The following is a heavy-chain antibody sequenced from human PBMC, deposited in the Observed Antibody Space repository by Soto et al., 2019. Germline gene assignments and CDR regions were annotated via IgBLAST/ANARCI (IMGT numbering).Heavy chain of an antibody. CDR1: GGSFSGYY. J-gene: IGHJ6*03. CDR3: ARGFRAGSFGVVITIPTGTRPYYYYMHV. Sequence: SETLSLTCAVYGGSFSGYYWSWIRQPPGKGLEWIGEINHSGSTNYNPSLKSRVTISVDASKNQFSLKLSSVTAADTAVYYCARGFRAGSFGVVITIPTGTRPYYYYMHVWGKGTTVTVSS. CDR2: INHSGST. V-gene: IGHV4-34*01. D-gene: IGHD3-3*01.